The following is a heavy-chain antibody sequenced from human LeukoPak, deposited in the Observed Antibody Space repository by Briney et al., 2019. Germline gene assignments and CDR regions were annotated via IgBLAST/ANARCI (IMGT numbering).Heavy chain of an antibody. J-gene: IGHJ4*02. CDR1: GFTFSSYW. D-gene: IGHD6-19*01. CDR3: AKDLGIGVVADNFDH. Sequence: PGGSLRLSCAASGFTFSSYWMSWVRQAPGKGLEWVAIISYDGTSKYYADSVKGRFTISRDNSKNTLYLQMNSLSIEDTATYYCAKDLGIGVVADNFDHWGQGTLVTVSS. CDR2: ISYDGTSK. V-gene: IGHV3-30*18.